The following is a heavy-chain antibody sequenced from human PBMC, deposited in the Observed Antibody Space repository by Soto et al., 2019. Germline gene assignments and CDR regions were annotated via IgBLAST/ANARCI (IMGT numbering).Heavy chain of an antibody. V-gene: IGHV3-21*01. CDR1: GFTFSRFE. J-gene: IGHJ4*02. D-gene: IGHD3-10*01. CDR3: ARDSGSKLRRG. Sequence: GGSLRLSCAASGFTFSRFELHWVRQAPGKGLEWVSSISSSSSYIYYADSVKGRFTISRDNAKNSLYLQMNSLRAEDTAVYYCARDSGSKLRRGWGQGTLVTVSS. CDR2: ISSSSSYI.